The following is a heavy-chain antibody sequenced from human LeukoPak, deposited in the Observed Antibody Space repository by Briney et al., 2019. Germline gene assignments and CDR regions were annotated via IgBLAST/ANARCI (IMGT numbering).Heavy chain of an antibody. V-gene: IGHV4-31*03. CDR1: GGSISSGGYY. CDR3: ARECARITIFGVVPTRGAFDI. Sequence: SETLSLTCTVSGGSISSGGYYWSWLRQHPGKGLEWIVYIYYSGSTYYNPSLKSRVTISVDTSKNQFSLKLSSVTAADTAVYYCARECARITIFGVVPTRGAFDIWGQGTMVTVSS. CDR2: IYYSGST. D-gene: IGHD3-3*01. J-gene: IGHJ3*02.